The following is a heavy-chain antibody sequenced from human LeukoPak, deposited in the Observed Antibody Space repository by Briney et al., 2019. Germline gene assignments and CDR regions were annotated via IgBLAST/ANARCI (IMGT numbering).Heavy chain of an antibody. Sequence: PSETLSLTCTVSGYSISSGYYWGWIRQPPGKGLEWIGSIYHSGSTYYNPSLKSRVTISVDTSKNQFSLKLSSVTAADTAVYYCARVRDSSGSGDYWGQGTLVTVSS. V-gene: IGHV4-38-2*02. CDR3: ARVRDSSGSGDY. D-gene: IGHD3-22*01. J-gene: IGHJ4*02. CDR2: IYHSGST. CDR1: GYSISSGYY.